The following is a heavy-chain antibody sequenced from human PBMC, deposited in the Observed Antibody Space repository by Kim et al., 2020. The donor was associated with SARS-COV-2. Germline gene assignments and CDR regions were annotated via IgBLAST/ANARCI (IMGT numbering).Heavy chain of an antibody. D-gene: IGHD3-10*01. CDR3: ARGDPITMVRGVWGYFDL. Sequence: KSRVTIAVDTSKNQFSLKLSSVTAADTAVYYCARGDPITMVRGVWGYFDLWGRGTLVTVSS. J-gene: IGHJ2*01. V-gene: IGHV4-59*09.